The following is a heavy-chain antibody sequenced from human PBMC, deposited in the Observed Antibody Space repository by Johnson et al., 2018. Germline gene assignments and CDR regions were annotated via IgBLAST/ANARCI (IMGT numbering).Heavy chain of an antibody. D-gene: IGHD6-19*01. Sequence: VQLVESGGGLVQPGRSLRLSCAASGFTFSNFAMHWVRQAPGKGLEWVALISYDGRHKYYADSVKGRSPISRDNSKNTLYLQMNSPRAEDTAVYYWATEGGVAVTGADAFDIWGQGTMVTVSS. J-gene: IGHJ3*02. CDR3: ATEGGVAVTGADAFDI. CDR1: GFTFSNFA. CDR2: ISYDGRHK. V-gene: IGHV3-30*04.